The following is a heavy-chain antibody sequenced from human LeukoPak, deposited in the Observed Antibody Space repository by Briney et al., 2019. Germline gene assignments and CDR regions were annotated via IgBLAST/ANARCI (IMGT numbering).Heavy chain of an antibody. J-gene: IGHJ5*02. CDR2: ISAYNGNT. CDR1: GYTFTSYV. D-gene: IGHD1-1*01. CDR3: ARDQVQLERRGLRRYGWFDP. Sequence: ASVEVSCKSSGYTFTSYVISWVRQAPGQGLEWMGWISAYNGNTNYAQKLQGRVTMTTDTSTSTAYMELRSLRSAGTAVYYCARDQVQLERRGLRRYGWFDPWGRGTLVTVSS. V-gene: IGHV1-18*01.